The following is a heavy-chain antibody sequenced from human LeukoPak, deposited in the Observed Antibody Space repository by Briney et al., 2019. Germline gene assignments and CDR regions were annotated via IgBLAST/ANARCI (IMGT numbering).Heavy chain of an antibody. CDR2: ISGSGGST. J-gene: IGHJ4*02. D-gene: IGHD2-8*01. V-gene: IGHV3-23*01. CDR3: AKAYGTNGYFQLPIDF. CDR1: GFTFSSYG. Sequence: GGSLRLSCAASGFTFSSYGMSWVRQAPGKGLEWVSAISGSGGSTYYADSVKGRFTISRDNSKNTLYLQMNSLRAEDTAVYYCAKAYGTNGYFQLPIDFWGQGTLVTVSS.